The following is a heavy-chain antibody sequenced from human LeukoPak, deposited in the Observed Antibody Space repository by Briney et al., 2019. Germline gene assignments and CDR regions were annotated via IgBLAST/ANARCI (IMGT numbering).Heavy chain of an antibody. CDR2: IYTSGST. J-gene: IGHJ6*02. D-gene: IGHD3-22*01. V-gene: IGHV4-4*07. CDR1: GGSISSYY. Sequence: SETLSLTCTVSGGSISSYYWSWIRQPAGKGLEWIGRIYTSGSTNYNPSLKSRVTMSVDTSKNQFSLKLSSVTAADTAVYYCARGPGSGYYLGSSAPYGMDVWGQGTTVTVSS. CDR3: ARGPGSGYYLGSSAPYGMDV.